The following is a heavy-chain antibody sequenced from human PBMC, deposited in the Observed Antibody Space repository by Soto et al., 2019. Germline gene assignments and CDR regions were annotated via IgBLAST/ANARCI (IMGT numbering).Heavy chain of an antibody. Sequence: ASVKVSCKASGYTFTSYGISWVRQAPGQGLEWMGWISAYNGNTNYAQKLQGRVTMTTDTSTSTAYMELRSLRSDDTAVYYCARDSDYDILTGYPYYWGQGTLVTVSS. CDR2: ISAYNGNT. D-gene: IGHD3-9*01. CDR3: ARDSDYDILTGYPYY. CDR1: GYTFTSYG. J-gene: IGHJ4*02. V-gene: IGHV1-18*01.